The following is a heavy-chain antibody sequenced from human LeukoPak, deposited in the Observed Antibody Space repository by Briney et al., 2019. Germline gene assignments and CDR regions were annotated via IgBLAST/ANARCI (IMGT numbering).Heavy chain of an antibody. J-gene: IGHJ4*02. Sequence: GASVKVSCKASGYTFTTYGISWVRQAPGQGLEWMGWISAYNGNTNYAQKLQGRVTMTRDTSASTVYMELGSLRSEDTAVYYCARVSPPQTIGVCHHSSWFDYWGQGTLVTVSS. D-gene: IGHD6-13*01. V-gene: IGHV1-18*04. CDR1: GYTFTTYG. CDR2: ISAYNGNT. CDR3: ARVSPPQTIGVCHHSSWFDY.